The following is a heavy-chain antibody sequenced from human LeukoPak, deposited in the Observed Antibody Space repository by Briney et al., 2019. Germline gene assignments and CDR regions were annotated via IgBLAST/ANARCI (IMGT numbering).Heavy chain of an antibody. V-gene: IGHV3-11*04. D-gene: IGHD6-13*01. CDR2: ISSSGSTL. CDR1: GFTFSDYY. J-gene: IGHJ4*02. CDR3: ARRDTSSWYPFDY. Sequence: GGSLRLSCAASGFTFSDYYMSWIRQAPGKGLEWVSYISSSGSTLYYADSVKGRFTISRDNTKNSLYLQMNSLRAEDTAVYYCARRDTSSWYPFDYWGQGTLVTVSS.